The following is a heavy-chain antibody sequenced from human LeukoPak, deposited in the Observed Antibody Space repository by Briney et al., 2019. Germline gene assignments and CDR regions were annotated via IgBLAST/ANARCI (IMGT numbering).Heavy chain of an antibody. V-gene: IGHV4-34*01. CDR3: ARGLPGYDFWSGYYNWFDP. CDR2: INHSGST. J-gene: IGHJ5*02. CDR1: GGSFSGYY. Sequence: KPSETLSLTCAVYGGSFSGYYWSWIRQPPGKGLEWIGEINHSGSTNHNPSLKSRVTISVDTSKNQFSLKLSSVTAADTAVYYCARGLPGYDFWSGYYNWFDPWGQGTLVTVSS. D-gene: IGHD3-3*01.